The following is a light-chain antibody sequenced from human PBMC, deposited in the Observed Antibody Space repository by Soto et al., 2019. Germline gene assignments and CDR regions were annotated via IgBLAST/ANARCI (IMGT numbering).Light chain of an antibody. V-gene: IGLV2-8*01. CDR2: EVS. CDR1: SSDVGGYNY. CDR3: SSQAGRNTVL. J-gene: IGLJ2*01. Sequence: QSVLTQPPSASGSPGQSVTISCTGTSSDVGGYNYVSWYQQHPGKAPKVMIFEVSKRPSGVPDRFSGSKSGNTASLTVSGLQAEDEADYFCSSQAGRNTVLFGGGTKLTVL.